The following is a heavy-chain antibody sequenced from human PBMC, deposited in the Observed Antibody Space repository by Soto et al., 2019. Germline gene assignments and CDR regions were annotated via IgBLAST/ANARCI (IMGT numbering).Heavy chain of an antibody. CDR2: ISNSGSAI. V-gene: IGHV3-11*01. D-gene: IGHD6-13*01. CDR1: GFTFSDYY. Sequence: QVQLVESGGGLVKPGGSLRLSCAASGFTFSDYYMSWVRQAPGKGLEWVSYISNSGSAIYYADSVKGRFTISRDNAKNSLYLQMNSLRAEDTAVYYCAREASSSSWYTDYWGRGTLVTVSS. CDR3: AREASSSSWYTDY. J-gene: IGHJ4*02.